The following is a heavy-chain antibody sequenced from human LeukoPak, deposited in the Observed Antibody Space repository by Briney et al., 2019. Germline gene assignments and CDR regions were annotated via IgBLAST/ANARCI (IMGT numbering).Heavy chain of an antibody. V-gene: IGHV4-34*01. Sequence: PSETPSLTCAVYGGSFSGYYWSWIRQPPGKGLEWIGEINHSGSTNYNPSLKSRVIISVDTSKNQFSPKLSSVTAADTAVYYCARARRRFDPWGQGTLVTVSS. CDR1: GGSFSGYY. J-gene: IGHJ5*02. CDR3: ARARRRFDP. CDR2: INHSGST.